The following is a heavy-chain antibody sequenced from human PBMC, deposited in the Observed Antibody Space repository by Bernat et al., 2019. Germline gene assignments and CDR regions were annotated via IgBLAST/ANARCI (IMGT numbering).Heavy chain of an antibody. CDR3: ARGRYSYGYIADY. CDR1: GFTFSSYG. CDR2: VWYDGSNK. J-gene: IGHJ4*02. V-gene: IGHV3-33*01. Sequence: QVQLVESGGGVVQPGRSLRLSCAASGFTFSSYGMHWVRQAPGKGLEWVAVVWYDGSNKYYADSVKGRFTISRDNSKNTLYLQMNSLRAEDTAVYYCARGRYSYGYIADYWGQGTLVTVSS. D-gene: IGHD5-18*01.